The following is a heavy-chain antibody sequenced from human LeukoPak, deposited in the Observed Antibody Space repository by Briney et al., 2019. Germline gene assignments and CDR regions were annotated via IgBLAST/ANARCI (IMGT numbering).Heavy chain of an antibody. CDR3: KAYSNIDSDY. D-gene: IGHD6-13*01. CDR2: INHSGST. Sequence: SETLSLTCAVYGGSFSGYYWSWIRQPPGKGLEWIGEINHSGSTNYNPSLKSRVTISVDTSKNQFSLKLSSVTAADTAVYYCKAYSNIDSDYWGQGTLVTVSS. CDR1: GGSFSGYY. V-gene: IGHV4-34*03. J-gene: IGHJ4*02.